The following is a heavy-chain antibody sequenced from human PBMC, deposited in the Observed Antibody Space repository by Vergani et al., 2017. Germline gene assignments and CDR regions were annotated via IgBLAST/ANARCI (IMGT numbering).Heavy chain of an antibody. J-gene: IGHJ4*02. V-gene: IGHV3-23*04. Sequence: VQLVESGGGVVQPGGSLRLSCGASGFTFSNYGMHWVRQAPGKGLEWVSAISGSGGSTYYADSVKGRFTISRDNSKNTLYLQMNSLRAEDTAVYYCAKNWGSVYWGQGTLVTVSS. CDR1: GFTFSNYG. D-gene: IGHD7-27*01. CDR2: ISGSGGST. CDR3: AKNWGSVY.